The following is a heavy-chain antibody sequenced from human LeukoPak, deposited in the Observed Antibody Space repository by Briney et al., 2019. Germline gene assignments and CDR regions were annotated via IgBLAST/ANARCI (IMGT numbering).Heavy chain of an antibody. V-gene: IGHV4-4*07. D-gene: IGHD3-22*01. Sequence: SETLSLTCTVSGGSISSYYWSWIRQPAGKGLEWIGRIYTSGSTNYNPSLKSRVTMSVDTSKNQFSLKLSSVTAADTAVYYCARAIDYYDSSGYYYDYWGQGPLVTVSS. CDR1: GGSISSYY. CDR2: IYTSGST. J-gene: IGHJ4*02. CDR3: ARAIDYYDSSGYYYDY.